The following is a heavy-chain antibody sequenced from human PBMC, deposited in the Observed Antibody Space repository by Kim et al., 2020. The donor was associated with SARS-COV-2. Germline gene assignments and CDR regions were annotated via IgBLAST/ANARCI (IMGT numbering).Heavy chain of an antibody. D-gene: IGHD6-13*01. CDR2: ISYDGSNK. V-gene: IGHV3-30*04. J-gene: IGHJ4*02. CDR3: ARDAAAGPKGGTYFDY. Sequence: GGSLRLSCAASGFTFSSYAMHWVRQAPGKGLEWVAVISYDGSNKYYADSVKGRFTISRDNSKNTLYLQMNSLRAEDTAVYYCARDAAAGPKGGTYFDYWGQGTLVTVSS. CDR1: GFTFSSYA.